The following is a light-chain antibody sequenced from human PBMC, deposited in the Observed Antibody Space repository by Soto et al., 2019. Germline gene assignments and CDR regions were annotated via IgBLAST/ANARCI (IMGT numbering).Light chain of an antibody. CDR2: DES. CDR1: QSVFNH. Sequence: DVQMTQSPSSLSASVRDSVTITCRASQSVFNHLSWFQQRPGKGPKLLIYDESSLHAGVPSRFSSSGYGTDFTLTISTVQPEDSAIYFCHKSSSTPLTFGGGTRVELK. J-gene: IGKJ4*01. CDR3: HKSSSTPLT. V-gene: IGKV1-39*01.